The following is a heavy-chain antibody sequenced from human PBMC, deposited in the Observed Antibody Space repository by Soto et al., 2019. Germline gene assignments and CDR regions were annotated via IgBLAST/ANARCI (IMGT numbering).Heavy chain of an antibody. CDR2: IYWDDDK. CDR1: GFSLSTSGVG. CDR3: AHTKRITIFGVVIEYGMDV. J-gene: IGHJ6*02. D-gene: IGHD3-3*01. Sequence: QITLKESGPTLVKPTQTLTLTCTFSGFSLSTSGVGVGWIRQPPGKALEWLALIYWDDDKRYSPSLKSRLTITKDTSKNQVVLTMTNMDPVDTATYYCAHTKRITIFGVVIEYGMDVWGQGTTVTVSS. V-gene: IGHV2-5*02.